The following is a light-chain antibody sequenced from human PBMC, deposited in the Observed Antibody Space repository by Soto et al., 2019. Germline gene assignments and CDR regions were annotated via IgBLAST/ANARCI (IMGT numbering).Light chain of an antibody. CDR3: QQCNNYPWT. CDR1: QDINNC. CDR2: KAS. J-gene: IGKJ1*01. V-gene: IGKV1-5*03. Sequence: DIQMTQSPSTLSASVGDRVTITCRASQDINNCLAWDQQKPGKAPNLLIYKASSLESGVPSRFSGSGSGTEFTLTISSLQPDDSATYYCQQCNNYPWTFGQGTKVEVK.